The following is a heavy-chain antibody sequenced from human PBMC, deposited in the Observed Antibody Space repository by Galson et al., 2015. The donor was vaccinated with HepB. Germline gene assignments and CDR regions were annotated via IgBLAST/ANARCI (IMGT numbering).Heavy chain of an antibody. Sequence: SLRLSCAASGFPLSDYYMNWVRQSPGKGLEWISYITSSSLFTEYADSVRGRFTISRDNGGNSLFLQAKGRTADDTGIYYCVREGSRHGAYDIWGRGAIVTVSA. V-gene: IGHV3-11*05. D-gene: IGHD6-13*01. CDR2: ITSSSLFT. CDR1: GFPLSDYY. CDR3: VREGSRHGAYDI. J-gene: IGHJ3*02.